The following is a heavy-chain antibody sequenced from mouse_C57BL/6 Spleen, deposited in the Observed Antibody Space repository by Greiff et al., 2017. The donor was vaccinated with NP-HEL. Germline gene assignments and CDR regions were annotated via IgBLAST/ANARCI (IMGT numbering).Heavy chain of an antibody. Sequence: EVNVVESGGGLVKPGGSLKLSCAASGFTFSDYGMHWVRQAPEKGLEWVAYISSGSSTIYYADTVKGRFTISRDNAKNTLFLQMTSLRSEDTAMYYCARPRNGPLAYWGQGTLVTVSA. J-gene: IGHJ3*01. CDR1: GFTFSDYG. CDR3: ARPRNGPLAY. CDR2: ISSGSSTI. V-gene: IGHV5-17*01.